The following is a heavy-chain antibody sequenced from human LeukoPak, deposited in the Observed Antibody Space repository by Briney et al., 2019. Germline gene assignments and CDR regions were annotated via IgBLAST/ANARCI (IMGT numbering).Heavy chain of an antibody. CDR3: ARGRGGGAFDI. J-gene: IGHJ3*02. D-gene: IGHD3-16*01. CDR2: ISAYNGNT. CDR1: GYTFTSYG. V-gene: IGHV1-18*01. Sequence: ASVKVSCKASGYTFTSYGISWVRQAPGQGLEWMGWISAYNGNTNYAQKLQGRVTMTEDTSTDTAYMELSSLRSEDTAVYYCARGRGGGAFDIWGQGTMVTVSS.